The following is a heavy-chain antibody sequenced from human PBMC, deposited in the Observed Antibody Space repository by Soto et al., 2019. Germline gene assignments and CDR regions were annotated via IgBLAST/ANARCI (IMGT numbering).Heavy chain of an antibody. CDR3: ARRERAAGTDWWFDP. J-gene: IGHJ5*02. V-gene: IGHV4-39*01. D-gene: IGHD6-13*01. CDR1: GGSISSSSFH. Sequence: QLQLQESGPGLVKPSETLSLTCTVSGGSISSSSFHWGWIRQPPGKGLEWIGSIYYSGSTYYSPSLKSSVTLSVDTSKNQFSLKLSSVTAADTAVYYCARRERAAGTDWWFDPWGQGTLVTVSS. CDR2: IYYSGST.